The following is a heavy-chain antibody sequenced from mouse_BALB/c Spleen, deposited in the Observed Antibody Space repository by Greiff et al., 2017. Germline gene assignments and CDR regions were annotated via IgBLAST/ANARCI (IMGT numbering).Heavy chain of an antibody. Sequence: EVKLVESGPELVKPGASVKISCKASGYTFTDYNMHWVKQSHGKSLEWIGYIYPYNGGTGYNQKFKSKATLTVDNSSSTAYMELRSLTSEDSAVYYCARSVLWLRRGENYFDYWGQGTTLTVSS. CDR2: IYPYNGGT. V-gene: IGHV1S29*02. CDR3: ARSVLWLRRGENYFDY. CDR1: GYTFTDYN. J-gene: IGHJ2*01. D-gene: IGHD2-2*01.